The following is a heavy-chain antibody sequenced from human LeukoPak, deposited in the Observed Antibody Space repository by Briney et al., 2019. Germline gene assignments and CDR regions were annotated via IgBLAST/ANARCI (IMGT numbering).Heavy chain of an antibody. V-gene: IGHV4-59*01. CDR3: ARARGITMVRDEYYFDY. J-gene: IGHJ4*02. CDR2: IYYSGST. CDR1: AGSLSSYY. Sequence: SETLSLTCTVSAGSLSSYYWSWIRPPPGKGLEWIGYIYYSGSTNYNPSLKSRVTISVDTSKNQFSLKLSSVTAADTAVYYCARARGITMVRDEYYFDYWGQGTLVTVSS. D-gene: IGHD3-10*01.